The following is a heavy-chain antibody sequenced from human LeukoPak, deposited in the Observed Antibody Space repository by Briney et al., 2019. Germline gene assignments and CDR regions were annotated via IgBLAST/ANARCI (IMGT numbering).Heavy chain of an antibody. D-gene: IGHD3-22*01. V-gene: IGHV3-7*01. CDR2: IKQDGSEK. J-gene: IGHJ1*01. Sequence: GGSLRLSCAASGFTFSSYWMSWVRQAPGKGLEWVANIKQDGSEKYYVDSVKGRFTISRDNAKSSLYLQMNSLRADDTAVYYCATSRGYFFRWFQHWGQGTLVTVSS. CDR3: ATSRGYFFRWFQH. CDR1: GFTFSSYW.